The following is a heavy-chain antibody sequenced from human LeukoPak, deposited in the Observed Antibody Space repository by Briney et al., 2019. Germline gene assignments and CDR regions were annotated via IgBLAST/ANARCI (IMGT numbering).Heavy chain of an antibody. D-gene: IGHD4-11*01. Sequence: GGSLRLSCVGSGFTFSNYNMNWVRQAPGKGLEWVSSISTAGSYVYYADSLKGRFTISRDNAKDSVYLQMNSLRAEDTAVYYCARDFSDHPYSWPDYWGQGTLVTVSS. V-gene: IGHV3-21*01. CDR1: GFTFSNYN. J-gene: IGHJ4*02. CDR2: ISTAGSYV. CDR3: ARDFSDHPYSWPDY.